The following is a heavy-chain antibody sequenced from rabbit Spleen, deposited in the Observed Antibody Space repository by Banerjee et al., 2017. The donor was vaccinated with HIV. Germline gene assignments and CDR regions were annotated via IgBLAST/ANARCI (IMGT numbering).Heavy chain of an antibody. V-gene: IGHV1S45*01. CDR2: IDAGSSGFT. D-gene: IGHD2-1*01. CDR1: GFSFSNKAV. CDR3: GRGDGDYGWALDL. J-gene: IGHJ6*01. Sequence: QEQLVESGGGLVKPEGSLKLSCTASGFSFSNKAVMCWVRQAPGKGLEWIACIDAGSSGFTYFATWAKGRFTCSKTSSTTVTLQMTRLTAADTATYFCGRGDGDYGWALDLWGPGTLVTVS.